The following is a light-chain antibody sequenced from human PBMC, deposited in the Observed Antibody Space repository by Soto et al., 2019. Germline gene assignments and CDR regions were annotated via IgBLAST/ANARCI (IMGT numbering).Light chain of an antibody. J-gene: IGKJ3*01. CDR3: QQSYNIPFT. CDR1: QNINSF. Sequence: DIQMTQSPSSLAASVGERVTITGRASQNINSFLNSYQQKPGKAPQVLIYGGSALQSGVPSTFSGSGSGTDFTLTTSCLQLEDFASYFCQQSYNIPFTSGPGTRVDI. V-gene: IGKV1-39*01. CDR2: GGS.